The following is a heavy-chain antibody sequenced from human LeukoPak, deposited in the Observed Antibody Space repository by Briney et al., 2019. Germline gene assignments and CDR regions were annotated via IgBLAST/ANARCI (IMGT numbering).Heavy chain of an antibody. J-gene: IGHJ4*02. V-gene: IGHV3-48*01. Sequence: GGSLRLSCAASEFTFSTYSMNWVRQAPGKGLEWVSYISSSSSTIYYADSVKGRFTISRDNAKNSLYLQMNSLRAEDTAVYYCARGSTYYDSSGQVPFDYWGQGTLVTVSS. CDR3: ARGSTYYDSSGQVPFDY. CDR2: ISSSSSTI. D-gene: IGHD3-22*01. CDR1: EFTFSTYS.